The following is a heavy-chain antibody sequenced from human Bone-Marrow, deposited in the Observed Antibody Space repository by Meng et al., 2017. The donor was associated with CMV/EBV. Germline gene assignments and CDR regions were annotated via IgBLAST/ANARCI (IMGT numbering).Heavy chain of an antibody. CDR3: ARSVVVVAAAPYYYYGKDV. CDR2: IYYSGST. J-gene: IGHJ6*02. V-gene: IGHV4-39*07. Sequence: SETLSLTCTVSGGSISSSSYYWGWIRQPPGKGLEWIGSIYYSGSTYYNPSLKSRVTISVDTSKNQFSLKLSSVTAADTAVYYCARSVVVVAAAPYYYYGKDVWGQGTTVTFSS. D-gene: IGHD2-15*01. CDR1: GGSISSSSYY.